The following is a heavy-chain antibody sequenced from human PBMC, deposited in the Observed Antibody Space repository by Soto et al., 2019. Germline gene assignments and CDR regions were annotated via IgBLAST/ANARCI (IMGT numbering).Heavy chain of an antibody. Sequence: EVHLVESGGGLVQPGGSLRLSCAASGFTVSSKYMSWVRQAPGKGLEWVSLIQSGGPTYYADSVKGRFTISRDTSENTLQLQMDSLRAEDTAVYYCARDDVLCEGGRCYGVPLDVWGTGTTVTVSA. CDR2: IQSGGPT. CDR1: GFTVSSKY. V-gene: IGHV3-66*01. CDR3: ARDDVLCEGGRCYGVPLDV. J-gene: IGHJ6*04. D-gene: IGHD2-15*01.